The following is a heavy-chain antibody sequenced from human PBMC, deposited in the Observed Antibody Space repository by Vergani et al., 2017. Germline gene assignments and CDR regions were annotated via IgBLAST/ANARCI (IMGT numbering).Heavy chain of an antibody. V-gene: IGHV4-59*02. D-gene: IGHD6-13*01. Sequence: QAQLQESGPGLVKPSETLSLTCHVFGVSVTDYNCNWIRQAPGKGLEWIGSLSTTGGATPASHNPSLKSRVSISVDTSKRQFSLRLTSVTAADSAIYYCAGDTHSWQRADRWGQGLLVSVSS. J-gene: IGHJ5*02. CDR2: LSTTGGA. CDR3: AGDTHSWQRADR. CDR1: GVSVTDYN.